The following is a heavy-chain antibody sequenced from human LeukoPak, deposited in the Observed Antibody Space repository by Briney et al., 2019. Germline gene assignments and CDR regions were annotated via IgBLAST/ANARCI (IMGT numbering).Heavy chain of an antibody. J-gene: IGHJ4*02. CDR2: IYHSGSA. V-gene: IGHV4-38-2*01. Sequence: SETLSLTCAVSGYSISSGYYWGWIRQPPGKGLEWIGSIYHSGSAYYNPSLKSRVTISVDTSKNQFSLKLSSVTAADTAVYYCARGINSGSYWWAHYFDYWGQGTLVTVSS. D-gene: IGHD1-26*01. CDR3: ARGINSGSYWWAHYFDY. CDR1: GYSISSGYY.